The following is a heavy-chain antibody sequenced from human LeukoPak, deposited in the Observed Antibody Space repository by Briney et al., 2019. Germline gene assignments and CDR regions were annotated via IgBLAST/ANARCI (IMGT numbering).Heavy chain of an antibody. V-gene: IGHV1-3*01. Sequence: ASVKVSCKASGYTFTSYAMHWVRQAPGQRLEWMGWINAGNSNTKYSQKFQGRVTITRDTSVSTAYMELSSLRSEDTAVYYCACSVTTQFQGYYWGQGTLATASS. J-gene: IGHJ4*02. D-gene: IGHD4-17*01. CDR1: GYTFTSYA. CDR3: ACSVTTQFQGYY. CDR2: INAGNSNT.